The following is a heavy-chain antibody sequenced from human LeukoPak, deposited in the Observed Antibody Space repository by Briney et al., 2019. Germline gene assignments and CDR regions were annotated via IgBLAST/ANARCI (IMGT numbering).Heavy chain of an antibody. V-gene: IGHV1-69*16. Sequence: GASVKVSCNASGDIFNSYSVSWVRQAPGQGLEWMGGIIPIIGSTNYAQKFQGRVTITTDQSTRTAYMELNSLSSDDTAVYYCARVGRSRGSLPNSYYYMDVWGKGTTVTVSS. D-gene: IGHD1-26*01. J-gene: IGHJ6*03. CDR1: GDIFNSYS. CDR2: IIPIIGST. CDR3: ARVGRSRGSLPNSYYYMDV.